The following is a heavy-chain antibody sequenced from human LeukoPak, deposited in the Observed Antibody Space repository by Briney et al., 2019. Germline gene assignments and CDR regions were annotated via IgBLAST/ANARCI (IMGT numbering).Heavy chain of an antibody. J-gene: IGHJ4*02. CDR2: INPYSGDT. Sequence: GASVRVSCKASGYTFNDYYMHWVRQAPGQGLEWMGWINPYSGDTNYAREFQGRVTMTGDTSTNTVYLELSRLRSDDTAVYYCARASYESSLRIDDYWGQGTLVTVSS. D-gene: IGHD3-22*01. CDR3: ARASYESSLRIDDY. V-gene: IGHV1-2*02. CDR1: GYTFNDYY.